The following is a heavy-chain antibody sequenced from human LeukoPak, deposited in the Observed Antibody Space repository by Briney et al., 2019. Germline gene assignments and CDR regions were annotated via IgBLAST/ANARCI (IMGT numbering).Heavy chain of an antibody. J-gene: IGHJ4*02. CDR3: ARGPDFYDSSGYYPI. Sequence: SETLSLTCTVSGGSISSYYWSWIRQPPGKGLEWIGEINHSGSTKYNPSLKSRVTISVDRSKNQFSLKLRSVTAADTAVYYCARGPDFYDSSGYYPIWGQGTLVTVSS. CDR1: GGSISSYY. D-gene: IGHD3-22*01. CDR2: INHSGST. V-gene: IGHV4-34*01.